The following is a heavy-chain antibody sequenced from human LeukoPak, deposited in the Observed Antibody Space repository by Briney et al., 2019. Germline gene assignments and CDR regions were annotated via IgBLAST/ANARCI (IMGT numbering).Heavy chain of an antibody. D-gene: IGHD6-19*01. J-gene: IGHJ6*04. Sequence: GGSLRLSCAASGFTVSSNYMSWVRQAPGKGLEWVSVIYSGGSTYYADSVKGRFTISRDNAKNSLYLQMNSLRAEDTAVYYCARGASSGWYMDVWGKGTTVTVSS. V-gene: IGHV3-53*01. CDR1: GFTVSSNY. CDR2: IYSGGST. CDR3: ARGASSGWYMDV.